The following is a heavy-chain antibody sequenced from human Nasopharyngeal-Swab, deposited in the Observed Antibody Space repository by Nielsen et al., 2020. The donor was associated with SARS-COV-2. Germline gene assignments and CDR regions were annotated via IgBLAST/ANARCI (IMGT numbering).Heavy chain of an antibody. J-gene: IGHJ4*02. Sequence: WIRQPPGKGLEWIGYIYYSGSTNYNPSLKSRVTISVDTSKNQFSLKLSSVTAEDTAVYYCARVWGATCLNWGQGTLVTVSS. V-gene: IGHV4-59*01. CDR2: IYYSGST. D-gene: IGHD1-26*01. CDR3: ARVWGATCLN.